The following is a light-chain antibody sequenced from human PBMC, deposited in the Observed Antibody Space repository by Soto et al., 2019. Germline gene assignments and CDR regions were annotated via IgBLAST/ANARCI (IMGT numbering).Light chain of an antibody. CDR3: QQYTTAPFT. V-gene: IGKV3-20*01. CDR2: GAS. Sequence: EIVLTQSPGTLSLSPGERATLYCRASQSVGSNYLAWYQQKPGQAPRVLIYGASSSATGIPDRFSGSGSGADFTLTLSRLDPEDFAVYYCQQYTTAPFTFGPGTKVDI. J-gene: IGKJ3*01. CDR1: QSVGSNY.